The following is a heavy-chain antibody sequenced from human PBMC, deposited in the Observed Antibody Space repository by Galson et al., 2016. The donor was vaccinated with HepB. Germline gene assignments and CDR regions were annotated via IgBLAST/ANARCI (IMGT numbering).Heavy chain of an antibody. D-gene: IGHD3/OR15-3a*01. CDR3: ARANAGLYDAFDI. J-gene: IGHJ3*02. V-gene: IGHV3-66*01. CDR2: IYSVGSA. Sequence: SCAASGFSVSSDYMTWVRQAPGKGLEWVSIIYSVGSASYAEFMKGRITISSDKSKNTLYLQMNSLRVEDTAVYYCARANAGLYDAFDIWGQGTMVTVSS. CDR1: GFSVSSDY.